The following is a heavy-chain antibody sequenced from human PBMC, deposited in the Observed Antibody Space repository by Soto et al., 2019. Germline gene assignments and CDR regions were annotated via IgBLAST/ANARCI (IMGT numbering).Heavy chain of an antibody. CDR2: IYYSGST. CDR3: ARENDFWSGYESGGMDV. V-gene: IGHV4-59*01. D-gene: IGHD3-3*01. J-gene: IGHJ6*02. Sequence: PSETLSLTCTVSGGSISGYYWSWIRQPPGKRLEWIGYIYYSGSTNYNPSLKSRVTISVDTSKNQFSLKLSSVTAADTAVYYCARENDFWSGYESGGMDVWGQGTTVTVSS. CDR1: GGSISGYY.